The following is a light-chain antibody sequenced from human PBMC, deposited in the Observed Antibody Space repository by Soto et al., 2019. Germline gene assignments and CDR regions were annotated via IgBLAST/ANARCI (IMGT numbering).Light chain of an antibody. J-gene: IGKJ5*01. CDR3: QQTYRIPPT. CDR2: KAS. Sequence: DIQMTQSPSTLSGSVGDRVTITCRASQTISSWLAWYQQKPGKAPKLLIYKASTLKSGVPSRFSGSGSGTTFTLTISSLQPEDFAFYYCQQTYRIPPTFGQGTRLEIK. CDR1: QTISSW. V-gene: IGKV1-5*03.